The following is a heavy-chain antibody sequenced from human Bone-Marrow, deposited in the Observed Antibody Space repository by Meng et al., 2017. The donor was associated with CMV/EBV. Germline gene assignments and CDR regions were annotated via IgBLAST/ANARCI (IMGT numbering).Heavy chain of an antibody. CDR2: INSDGSSR. Sequence: SLRLCCVDAGFTFSQYGMSWVRQARGKGLEWVSVINSDGSSRYYADSVKGRFAISRDNSKNTLFLEMNSLSAEDTAVYYCARDFAPDYWGQGALVTVS. J-gene: IGHJ4*02. CDR1: GFTFSQYG. CDR3: ARDFAPDY. V-gene: IGHV3-23*03. D-gene: IGHD3-3*01.